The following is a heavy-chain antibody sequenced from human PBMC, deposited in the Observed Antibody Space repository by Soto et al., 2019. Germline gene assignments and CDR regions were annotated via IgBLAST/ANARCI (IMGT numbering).Heavy chain of an antibody. J-gene: IGHJ3*02. CDR2: INPNSGGT. CDR3: AREGGGCSSTSCYRGGDAFDI. CDR1: GYTFTGHY. Sequence: QVQLVQSGAEVKKPGASVKVSCKASGYTFTGHYMHWVRQAPGQGLEWMGWINPNSGGTNYAQKFQGRVTMTRDTPISTADMELSRLRSDDTAVYYCAREGGGCSSTSCYRGGDAFDIWGQGTMVTVSS. D-gene: IGHD2-2*01. V-gene: IGHV1-2*02.